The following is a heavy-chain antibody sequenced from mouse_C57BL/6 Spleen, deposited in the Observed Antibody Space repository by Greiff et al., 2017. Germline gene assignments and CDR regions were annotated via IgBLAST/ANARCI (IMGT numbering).Heavy chain of an antibody. CDR3: AREGETGTDAMDY. V-gene: IGHV3-6*01. CDR1: GYSITSGYY. CDR2: ISYDGSN. Sequence: EVKLQESGPGLVKPSQSLSLTCSVTGYSITSGYYWNWIRQFPGNKLEWMGYISYDGSNNYNPSLKNRISITRDTSKNQFFLKLNSVTTEDTATYYCAREGETGTDAMDYWGQGTSVTVSS. J-gene: IGHJ4*01. D-gene: IGHD4-1*01.